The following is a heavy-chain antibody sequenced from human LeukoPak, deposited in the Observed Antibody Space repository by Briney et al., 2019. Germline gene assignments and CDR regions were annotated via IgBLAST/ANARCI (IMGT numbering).Heavy chain of an antibody. CDR3: ARSAGITGPRFYYYYGMDV. V-gene: IGHV4-61*02. D-gene: IGHD1-14*01. CDR2: VYTSGST. J-gene: IGHJ6*02. CDR1: GGSISSGSYY. Sequence: PSEILSLTCTVSGGSISSGSYYWSWIRQPAGKGLEWIGRVYTSGSTNYNPSLKSRVTISVDTSKNQFSLKLSSVTAADTAVYSCARSAGITGPRFYYYYGMDVWAKGPRSPSP.